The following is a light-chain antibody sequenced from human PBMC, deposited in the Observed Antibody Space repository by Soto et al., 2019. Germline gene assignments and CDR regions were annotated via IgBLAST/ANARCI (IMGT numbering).Light chain of an antibody. CDR1: SSDVGGYNY. CDR3: SSYAGSNNLV. Sequence: QSVLTQPPSASGSPGQSVTISCTGTSSDVGGYNYVSWYQHHPGKAPKLMIYEVSKRPSGVPDRFSGPKSGNTASLTVSGLQAEDEADYYCSSYAGSNNLVFGGGTKLTVL. J-gene: IGLJ3*02. CDR2: EVS. V-gene: IGLV2-8*01.